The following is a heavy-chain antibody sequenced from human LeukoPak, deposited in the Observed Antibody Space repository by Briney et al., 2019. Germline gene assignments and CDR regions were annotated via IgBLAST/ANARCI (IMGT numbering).Heavy chain of an antibody. V-gene: IGHV3-20*04. J-gene: IGHJ3*02. Sequence: PGRSLRLSCAASGFTFDDYGMSWVRRAPGKGLEWVSGIYWNGGSTGYADSVKGRFTISRDNAKNSLYLQMNSLRAEDTALYYCARGIPMYYYDSSGYERGWAFDIWGQGTMVTVSS. CDR2: IYWNGGST. D-gene: IGHD3-22*01. CDR1: GFTFDDYG. CDR3: ARGIPMYYYDSSGYERGWAFDI.